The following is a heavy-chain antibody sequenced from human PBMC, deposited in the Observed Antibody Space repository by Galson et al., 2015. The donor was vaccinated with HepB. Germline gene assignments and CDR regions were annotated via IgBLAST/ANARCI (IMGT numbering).Heavy chain of an antibody. J-gene: IGHJ4*02. CDR3: ARAVDYEISGSFHYYFDF. CDR1: GGSTSSSGYY. Sequence: TLSLTCTVSGGSTSSSGYYWTWIRQHPGKGLEWIGYTYYSGSTSYNPSLKSRLTISVDTSKNQFSLRLRSVTAADTAVYYCARAVDYEISGSFHYYFDFWGPGTLITVSS. CDR2: TYYSGST. V-gene: IGHV4-31*03. D-gene: IGHD3-9*01.